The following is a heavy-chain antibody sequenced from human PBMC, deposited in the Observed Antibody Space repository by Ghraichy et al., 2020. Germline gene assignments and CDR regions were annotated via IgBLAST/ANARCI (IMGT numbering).Heavy chain of an antibody. Sequence: GGSLRLSCAASGFTFSTYWMHWVRQAPGKGLVWVSGISGDGSGTYYANSVKGRFTISRDNAKNTLYLQMNSLRAEDTAVYYCATLQLAGPDYWGRGSLVTVSS. CDR3: ATLQLAGPDY. D-gene: IGHD6-13*01. J-gene: IGHJ4*02. V-gene: IGHV3-74*01. CDR2: ISGDGSGT. CDR1: GFTFSTYW.